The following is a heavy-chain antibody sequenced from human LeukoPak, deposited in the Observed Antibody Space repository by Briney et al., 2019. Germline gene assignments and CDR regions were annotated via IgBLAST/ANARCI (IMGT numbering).Heavy chain of an antibody. CDR1: GFTFISYE. Sequence: GGSLRLSCAASGFTFISYEMNWVRQAPGKVLEWVSYISSSGSTIYYADSVKGRFTISRDNAKNSLYLQMNSLRAEDTAVYYCAELGFTMIGGVWGKGTTVTISS. V-gene: IGHV3-48*03. J-gene: IGHJ6*04. CDR3: AELGFTMIGGV. CDR2: ISSSGSTI. D-gene: IGHD3-10*02.